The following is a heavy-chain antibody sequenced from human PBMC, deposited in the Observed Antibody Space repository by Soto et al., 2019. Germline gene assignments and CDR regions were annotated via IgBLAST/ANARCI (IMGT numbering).Heavy chain of an antibody. J-gene: IGHJ5*02. V-gene: IGHV4-30-2*01. CDR3: ASSLSAYGQYSYGS. D-gene: IGHD5-18*01. Sequence: SETLSLTCTVSGDSFSSADYKWSWIRQPPGKGLEWIGYSYHSGSTYYNPSLKSRVTISVDRSKNQFSLKLSSVTAADTAVYYCASSLSAYGQYSYGSWGQGTLVTVSS. CDR1: GDSFSSADYK. CDR2: SYHSGST.